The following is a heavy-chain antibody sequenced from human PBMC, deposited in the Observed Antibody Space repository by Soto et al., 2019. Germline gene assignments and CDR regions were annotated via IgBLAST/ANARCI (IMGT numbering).Heavy chain of an antibody. CDR3: AKGTSGCGYRSFDY. CDR2: ISWNSGRV. Sequence: VQLVESGGGLVQPGRSLRLSCAASGFTFDDYAMHWVRQAPGKGLEWVSGISWNSGRVGYADSVKGRFTISRDNAKNSLYLEMNRLRAEDRALYYGAKGTSGCGYRSFDYWGQGTLVIVSS. D-gene: IGHD3-22*01. J-gene: IGHJ4*02. V-gene: IGHV3-9*01. CDR1: GFTFDDYA.